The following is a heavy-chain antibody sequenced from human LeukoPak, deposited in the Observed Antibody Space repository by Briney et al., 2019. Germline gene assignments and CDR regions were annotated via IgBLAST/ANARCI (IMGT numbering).Heavy chain of an antibody. CDR3: ARDTYGGFDY. V-gene: IGHV3-7*01. Sequence: RGSLRLSCVASGFTFDKYWMGWVRQAPGKGLEWVASLNQDGNEKYYVDSVKGRFTISRDNAKNSLCLQVTSLRVDDTAMYYCARDTYGGFDYWGQGALITVSS. CDR1: GFTFDKYW. J-gene: IGHJ4*02. CDR2: LNQDGNEK. D-gene: IGHD4-23*01.